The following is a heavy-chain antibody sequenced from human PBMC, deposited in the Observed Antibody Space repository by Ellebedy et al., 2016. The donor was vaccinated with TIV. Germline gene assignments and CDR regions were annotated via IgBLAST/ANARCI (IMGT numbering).Heavy chain of an antibody. Sequence: ASVKVSCKASGYTFTAFYMHWVRPAPGQGLEWMGWINPNNSDTNYAQKFQGRVTMTSDTSISTAYMDLSRLRSDDTAVYYCARDPPRTGDSYFDLWGRGTLVTVSS. CDR3: ARDPPRTGDSYFDL. CDR1: GYTFTAFY. CDR2: INPNNSDT. D-gene: IGHD1-1*01. V-gene: IGHV1-2*02. J-gene: IGHJ2*01.